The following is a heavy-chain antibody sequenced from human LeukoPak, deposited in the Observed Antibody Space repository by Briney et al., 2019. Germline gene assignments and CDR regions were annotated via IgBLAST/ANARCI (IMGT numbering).Heavy chain of an antibody. V-gene: IGHV3-7*01. CDR3: ARAPYGENY. D-gene: IGHD4-17*01. J-gene: IGHJ4*02. CDR2: IKEDRSEK. CDR1: GFTFSTYW. Sequence: PGGSLRLSCAASGFTFSTYWMIWVRQAPGKGLERVANIKEDRSEKYYVDSVKGRFTISRDNAKSSLYLQMNSLRVEDTAVYYCARAPYGENYWGQGTLVTVSS.